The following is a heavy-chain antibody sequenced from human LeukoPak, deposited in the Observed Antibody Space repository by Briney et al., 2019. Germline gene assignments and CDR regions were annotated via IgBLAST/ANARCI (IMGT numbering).Heavy chain of an antibody. Sequence: PSETLSLTCAVSGYSISSGYYWGWIRQPPGKGLDWIGSIFHSGTTYYNPPLKSRVTISVDTSKNQFSLKLTSVTAADTAVYYCARHNPPPVVFGVVRGWFDPWGQGTLVSVSS. CDR2: IFHSGTT. D-gene: IGHD3-3*01. CDR3: ARHNPPPVVFGVVRGWFDP. CDR1: GYSISSGYY. V-gene: IGHV4-38-2*01. J-gene: IGHJ5*02.